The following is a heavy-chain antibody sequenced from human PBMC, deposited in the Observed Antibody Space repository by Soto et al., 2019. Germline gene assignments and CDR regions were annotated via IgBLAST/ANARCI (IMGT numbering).Heavy chain of an antibody. V-gene: IGHV1-24*01. CDR1: GYTLTELS. CDR2: FDPEDGET. J-gene: IGHJ1*01. Sequence: ASVKVSCKVSGYTLTELSMHWVRQAPGKGLEWMGGFDPEDGETIYAQKFQGRVTMTEDTSTSTAYMELRSLRSDDTAVYYCARDLNFRFRTFQHWGQGTLVTVSS. D-gene: IGHD3-10*01. CDR3: ARDLNFRFRTFQH.